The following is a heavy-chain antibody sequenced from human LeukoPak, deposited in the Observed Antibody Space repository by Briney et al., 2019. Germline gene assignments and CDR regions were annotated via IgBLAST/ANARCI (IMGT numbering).Heavy chain of an antibody. D-gene: IGHD4-23*01. CDR2: ISYDGSNK. Sequence: PGGSLRLSCAASGFTFSSYPMHWVRQAPGKGLEWVAVISYDGSNKYYADSVKGRFTLSRDNSKNTLYLQMNSLRAEDTAVYYCARDSRRWPRYYCDYWGQGTLVTVSS. CDR1: GFTFSSYP. CDR3: ARDSRRWPRYYCDY. V-gene: IGHV3-30-3*01. J-gene: IGHJ4*02.